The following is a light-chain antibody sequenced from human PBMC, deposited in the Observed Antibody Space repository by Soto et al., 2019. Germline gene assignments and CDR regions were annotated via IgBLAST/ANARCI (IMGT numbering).Light chain of an antibody. Sequence: EIVLTQSPGTLSLSPGERATLSCRASQSVSSYLAWYQQKPGQAPRLLIYDASTRATGISARFSGSGSGTEFTLTISSLQSEDFAVYYCQQYHNWPITFGQGTRLEIK. CDR3: QQYHNWPIT. V-gene: IGKV3-15*01. CDR1: QSVSSY. J-gene: IGKJ5*01. CDR2: DAS.